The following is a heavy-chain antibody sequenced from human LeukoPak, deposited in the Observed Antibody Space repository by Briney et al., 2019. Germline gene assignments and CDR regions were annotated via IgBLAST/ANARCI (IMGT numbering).Heavy chain of an antibody. V-gene: IGHV3-30*18. Sequence: GGSLRLSCAASGFTFSYYGMHWVRQAPGKGLEWVAVISYDGSNKYYADSVKGRFTISRDNSKNTLYLQMNSLRAEDTAVYYCANYGSGSYRPFDYWGQGTLVTVSS. CDR3: ANYGSGSYRPFDY. J-gene: IGHJ4*02. D-gene: IGHD3-10*01. CDR1: GFTFSYYG. CDR2: ISYDGSNK.